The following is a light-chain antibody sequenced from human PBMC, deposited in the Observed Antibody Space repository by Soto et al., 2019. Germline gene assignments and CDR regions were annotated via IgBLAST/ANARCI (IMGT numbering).Light chain of an antibody. CDR2: GAS. CDR1: QSVAGNS. J-gene: IGKJ2*01. CDR3: HQYGSSRDT. V-gene: IGKV3-20*01. Sequence: EIVLTQSPGTLSLSPGDGATLSCRASQSVAGNSLAWYRHKPGQAPRLLIWGASNRATGIPDRFTGSGSGTDFTLTVSRLEPEDFAVYYCHQYGSSRDTFGQGTKLEIK.